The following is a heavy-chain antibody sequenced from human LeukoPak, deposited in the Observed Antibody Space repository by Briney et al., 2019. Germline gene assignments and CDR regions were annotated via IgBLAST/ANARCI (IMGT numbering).Heavy chain of an antibody. CDR1: GYTFTSYG. CDR3: ARDNYYDSSGYYDY. Sequence: ASVKVSCKASGYTFTSYGISWVRQAPGQGFEWMGWISAYNGNTNYAQKLQGRVTMTTDTSTSTAYMELKSLRSDDTAVYYCARDNYYDSSGYYDYWGQGTLVTVSS. V-gene: IGHV1-18*01. J-gene: IGHJ4*02. CDR2: ISAYNGNT. D-gene: IGHD3-22*01.